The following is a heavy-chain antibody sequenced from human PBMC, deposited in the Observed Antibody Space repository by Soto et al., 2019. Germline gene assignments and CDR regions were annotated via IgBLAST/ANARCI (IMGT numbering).Heavy chain of an antibody. J-gene: IGHJ3*02. CDR1: GGSISSGGYS. CDR3: ARGDYDFWSGYQAAFDI. Sequence: SETLSLTCAVSGGSISSGGYSWSWIRQPPGKGLEWIGYIYHSGSTYYNPSLKSRVTMSVDRSKNQFSLKLSSVTAADTAVYYCARGDYDFWSGYQAAFDIWGQGTMVTVS. CDR2: IYHSGST. V-gene: IGHV4-30-2*01. D-gene: IGHD3-3*01.